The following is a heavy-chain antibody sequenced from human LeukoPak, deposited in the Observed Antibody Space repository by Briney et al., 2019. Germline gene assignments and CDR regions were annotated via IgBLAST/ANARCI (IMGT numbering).Heavy chain of an antibody. D-gene: IGHD3-16*02. J-gene: IGHJ3*02. V-gene: IGHV4-39*07. CDR1: GGSISSSSYY. CDR2: IYYSGST. Sequence: PSETLSLTCTVSGGSISSSSYYWGWIRQPPGKGLEWIGSIYYSGSTYYNPSLKSRVTISVDTSKNQFSLKLSSVTAADTAVYYCARVKITFGGVIVKGAFDIWGQGTMVTVSS. CDR3: ARVKITFGGVIVKGAFDI.